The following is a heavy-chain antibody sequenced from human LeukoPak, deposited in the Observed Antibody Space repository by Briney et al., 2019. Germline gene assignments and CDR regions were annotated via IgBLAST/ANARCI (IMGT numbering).Heavy chain of an antibody. J-gene: IGHJ5*02. CDR2: IIPIFGTA. V-gene: IGHV1-69*13. CDR3: ARDRQGELRPSDWFDP. CDR1: GGTFSSYA. D-gene: IGHD1-26*01. Sequence: SVKVSCKASGGTFSSYAISWVRQAPGQGLEWMGGIIPIFGTANYAQKFQGRVTITADESTSTAYMELSSLRSEDAAVYYCARDRQGELRPSDWFDPWGQGTLVTVSS.